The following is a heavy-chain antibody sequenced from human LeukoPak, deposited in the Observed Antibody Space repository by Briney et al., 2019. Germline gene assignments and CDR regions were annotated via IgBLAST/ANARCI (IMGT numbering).Heavy chain of an antibody. V-gene: IGHV4-4*07. CDR2: IYTSGST. D-gene: IGHD1-26*01. J-gene: IGHJ4*02. CDR3: ARARGGSGSYGHFDS. Sequence: SETLSLTCTVSGDSISGYYWTWIRQPAGKGLEWIGRIYTSGSTNYNPSLKSRVTMSVDTSKNQFSLKMSSLTAADTAMYYCARARGGSGSYGHFDSWGQGTLVTVSS. CDR1: GDSISGYY.